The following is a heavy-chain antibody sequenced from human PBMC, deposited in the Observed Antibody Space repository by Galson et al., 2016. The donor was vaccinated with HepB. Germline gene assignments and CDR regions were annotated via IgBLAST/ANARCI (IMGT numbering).Heavy chain of an antibody. J-gene: IGHJ4*02. V-gene: IGHV2-70*01. CDR2: MDVDDAG. CDR1: GIPVSPGGRF. Sequence: PALVKPTQTLTLTCTFSGIPVSPGGRFVSWIRQSPGRALEWLALMDVDDAGYSSTSPRAGLTISKGAAKNQVVLRMTNMHPVDTGTYYCARLIGVGYFDYGGQAISVTVAS. CDR3: ARLIGVGYFDY. D-gene: IGHD3-3*01.